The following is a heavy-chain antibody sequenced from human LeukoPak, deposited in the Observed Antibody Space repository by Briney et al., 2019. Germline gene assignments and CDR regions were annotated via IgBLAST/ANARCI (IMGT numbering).Heavy chain of an antibody. CDR3: ASNIGYCSGGSCADSSFDY. V-gene: IGHV1-2*02. Sequence: ASVKVSCKASGYTFTGYYMHWVRQAPGQGLEWMGWINPNSGGTNYAQKFQGRVTMTRDTSISTAYMELSRLRSDDTAVYYCASNIGYCSGGSCADSSFDYWGQGTLVTVSS. CDR1: GYTFTGYY. D-gene: IGHD2-15*01. J-gene: IGHJ4*02. CDR2: INPNSGGT.